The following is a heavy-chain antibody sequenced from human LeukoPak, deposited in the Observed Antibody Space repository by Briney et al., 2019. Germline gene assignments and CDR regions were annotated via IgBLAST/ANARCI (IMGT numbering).Heavy chain of an antibody. CDR1: GDSFTTYY. V-gene: IGHV4-59*01. Sequence: PSGTLSLTCTVSGDSFTTYYWSWIRQPPGKGLEWLGYIYYSGSATYNPSLKSRVTISVDTSKNQFSLKLSSVTAADTAVYYCARDGSNWSNDYYHGVDVWGQGTTVTVSS. J-gene: IGHJ6*02. CDR2: IYYSGSA. CDR3: ARDGSNWSNDYYHGVDV. D-gene: IGHD4-11*01.